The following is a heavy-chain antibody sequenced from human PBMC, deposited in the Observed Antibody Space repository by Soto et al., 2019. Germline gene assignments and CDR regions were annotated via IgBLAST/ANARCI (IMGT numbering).Heavy chain of an antibody. CDR2: IYYGGST. D-gene: IGHD5-18*01. V-gene: IGHV4-30-2*01. CDR1: GGSISSGGFS. J-gene: IGHJ4*02. Sequence: LSLTCSVSGGSISSGGFSWSWIRQPPGKGLEWIGYIYYGGSTYYNPSLKSRVTMSVDRSKNQFSLELGSVTAADTAVYYCARYSFGFAYWGRGTLVTVSS. CDR3: ARYSFGFAY.